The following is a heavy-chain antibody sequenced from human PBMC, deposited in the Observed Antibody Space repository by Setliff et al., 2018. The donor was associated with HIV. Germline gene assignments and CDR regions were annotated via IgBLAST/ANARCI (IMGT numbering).Heavy chain of an antibody. J-gene: IGHJ3*02. CDR3: ARGDTYYHDSSGYVKSALDCFDI. CDR2: IHYSGNT. Sequence: SETLSLTCIVSGGSISPYYWSWIRQPPGKALEWIGSIHYSGNTYYNPSLKSRVAISVDTSKNQFSLKVNFVTAADSALYYCARGDTYYHDSSGYVKSALDCFDIWGQGTMVTVSS. V-gene: IGHV4-39*01. D-gene: IGHD3-22*01. CDR1: GGSISPYY.